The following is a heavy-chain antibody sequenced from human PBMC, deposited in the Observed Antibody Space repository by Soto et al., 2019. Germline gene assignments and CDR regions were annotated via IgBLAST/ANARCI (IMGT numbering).Heavy chain of an antibody. D-gene: IGHD3-22*01. Sequence: ESGGGLVQPGESLRLSCAASGFTFSSYAMGWVRQAPAKGLEWVSGISGSGSSTYYADSVKGRFTISRDNSKNTLYLQMNSLRAEDTAVYYCAKVPWDSSGYTYWYFDLWGRGTLVTVSS. CDR3: AKVPWDSSGYTYWYFDL. CDR2: ISGSGSST. J-gene: IGHJ2*01. CDR1: GFTFSSYA. V-gene: IGHV3-23*01.